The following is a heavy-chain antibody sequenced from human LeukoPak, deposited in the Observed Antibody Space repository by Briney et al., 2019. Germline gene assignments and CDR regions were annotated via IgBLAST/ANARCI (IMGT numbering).Heavy chain of an antibody. J-gene: IGHJ1*01. CDR3: ARDVTATGSPDY. D-gene: IGHD6-13*01. CDR1: GGSMSSSSSY. V-gene: IGHV4-39*02. CDR2: IYYSGNT. Sequence: PSETLSLTCSVAGGSMSSSSSYWDWIRQPPGKGLEWIGSIYYSGNTYYNPSLKSRVTISVDTSKNQFSLKLSSVTAADTAVYYCARDVTATGSPDYSGQGTLVTVSS.